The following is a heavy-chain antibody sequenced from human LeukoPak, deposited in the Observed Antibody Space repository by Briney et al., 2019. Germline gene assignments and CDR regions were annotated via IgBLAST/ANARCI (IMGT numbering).Heavy chain of an antibody. Sequence: VASVKVSCKASGYTFTGYYMHWVRQAPGQGLEWMGWINPNSGGTNYVQKVQGRVTLTRDTSISTAYMELSRLRSDDTAVYYCARLMYSGYDWDARFDYWGQGTLVTVSS. CDR2: INPNSGGT. CDR3: ARLMYSGYDWDARFDY. J-gene: IGHJ4*02. CDR1: GYTFTGYY. D-gene: IGHD5-12*01. V-gene: IGHV1-2*02.